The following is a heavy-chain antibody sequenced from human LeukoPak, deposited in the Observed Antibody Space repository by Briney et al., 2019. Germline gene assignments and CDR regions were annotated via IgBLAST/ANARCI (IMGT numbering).Heavy chain of an antibody. V-gene: IGHV3-15*01. D-gene: IGHD2-2*01. J-gene: IGHJ4*02. CDR2: IKSKTDGGTT. CDR1: GGSFSNYY. CDR3: TTDRLCSSTSCYGLFDY. Sequence: ETLSLTCAVYGGSFSNYYWSWVRQAPGKGLEWVGRIKSKTDGGTTDYAAPVKGRFTISRDDSKNTLYLQMNSLKTEDTAVYYCTTDRLCSSTSCYGLFDYWGQGTLVTVSS.